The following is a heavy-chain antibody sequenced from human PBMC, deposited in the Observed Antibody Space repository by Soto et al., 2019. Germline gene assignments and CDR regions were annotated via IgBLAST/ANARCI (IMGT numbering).Heavy chain of an antibody. CDR1: GFSFASFA. D-gene: IGHD3-3*01. CDR2: ISGSDGKT. V-gene: IGHV3-23*01. CDR3: AKWSYLDY. Sequence: GSLRLSCTTSGFSFASFAMTWVRQAPGKGLEWVATISGSDGKTYYADSVKGRFSISRDTSRNTLYLQMNSLRADDTAIYYCAKWSYLDYWGQGTRVTVPS. J-gene: IGHJ4*02.